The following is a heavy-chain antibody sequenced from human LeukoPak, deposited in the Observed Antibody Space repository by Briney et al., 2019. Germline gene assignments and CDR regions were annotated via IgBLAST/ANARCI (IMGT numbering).Heavy chain of an antibody. Sequence: GASVKVSCKASGYTFTSYDINWVRQATGQGLEWMGWMNPNSGNTGYAQKFQGRVTMTRNTSISTAYMELSSLRSEDTAVYYCAGTYYYDSSGYYHYSLWGQGTLVTVSS. V-gene: IGHV1-8*01. J-gene: IGHJ4*02. CDR2: MNPNSGNT. CDR1: GYTFTSYD. D-gene: IGHD3-22*01. CDR3: AGTYYYDSSGYYHYSL.